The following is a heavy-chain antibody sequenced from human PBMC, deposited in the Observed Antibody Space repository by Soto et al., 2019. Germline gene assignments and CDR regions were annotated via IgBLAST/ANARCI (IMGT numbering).Heavy chain of an antibody. CDR3: ARGGGYYDSSGYYFFAY. V-gene: IGHV4-61*01. D-gene: IGHD3-22*01. J-gene: IGHJ4*02. Sequence: SETLSLTCTVSGGSVSSGSYYWNWIRQPPGKGLEWIGYIYYSGSTNYNPSLTSRVTMSVDTSKNQFSLKLSSVTAADTAVYYCARGGGYYDSSGYYFFAYWGQGTLLTVST. CDR2: IYYSGST. CDR1: GGSVSSGSYY.